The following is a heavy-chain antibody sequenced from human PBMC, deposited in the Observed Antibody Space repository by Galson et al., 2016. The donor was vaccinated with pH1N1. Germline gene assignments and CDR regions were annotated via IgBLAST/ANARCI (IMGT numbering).Heavy chain of an antibody. V-gene: IGHV4-39*01. D-gene: IGHD1-26*01. J-gene: IGHJ5*02. Sequence: ETLSLTCSVSGDSIRSSTFYWGWTRQPPGQGLEWIGSFFYSENTYYNPSLKGRVTISVDASTYQFSLKLNSVTAADTAVYYCARHRLVRDISMGGWFDPWGQGTQVSVSS. CDR3: ARHRLVRDISMGGWFDP. CDR2: FFYSENT. CDR1: GDSIRSSTFY.